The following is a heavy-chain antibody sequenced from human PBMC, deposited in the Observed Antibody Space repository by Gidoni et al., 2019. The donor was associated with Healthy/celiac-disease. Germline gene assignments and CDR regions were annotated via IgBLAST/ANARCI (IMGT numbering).Heavy chain of an antibody. CDR2: ISGSGDST. CDR1: GFTFRSDG. Sequence: EVQLLESVGGLFQPWGSLRLSCAASGFTFRSDGMSWVRQSPGEGMEWVSAISGSGDSTYYADSVKGRFTISRDNSKNTLYLQMNSLRAEDTAVYYCAKVRAFGVVRGWFDPWGQGTLVTVSS. V-gene: IGHV3-23*01. J-gene: IGHJ5*02. CDR3: AKVRAFGVVRGWFDP. D-gene: IGHD3-3*01.